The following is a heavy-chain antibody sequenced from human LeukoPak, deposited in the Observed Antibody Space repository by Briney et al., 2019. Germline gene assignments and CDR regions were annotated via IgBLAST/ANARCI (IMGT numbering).Heavy chain of an antibody. V-gene: IGHV4-59*01. J-gene: IGHJ5*02. CDR2: IYYSGST. D-gene: IGHD3-10*01. CDR1: GGSISSYY. Sequence: KASETLSLTCTVSGGSISSYYWSWIRQPPGKGLEWIGYIYYSGSTNYNPSLKSRVTISVDTSKNQFSLKLSSVTAADTAVYYCAREGPIWFGGFDPWGQGTLVTVSS. CDR3: AREGPIWFGGFDP.